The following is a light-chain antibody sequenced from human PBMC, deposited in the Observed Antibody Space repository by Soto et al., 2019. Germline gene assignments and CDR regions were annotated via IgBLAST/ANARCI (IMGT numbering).Light chain of an antibody. CDR3: HQYGSSHLT. Sequence: EIVLTQSPGTLSLSPGERATLSCRASQSVSSSYLAWYQQKPGQAPRLLIYGASSRATGIPDRFSGSGSGTDFTLTIRRLEPEDFAVYYCHQYGSSHLTFGGGTKVEIK. J-gene: IGKJ4*01. V-gene: IGKV3-20*01. CDR1: QSVSSSY. CDR2: GAS.